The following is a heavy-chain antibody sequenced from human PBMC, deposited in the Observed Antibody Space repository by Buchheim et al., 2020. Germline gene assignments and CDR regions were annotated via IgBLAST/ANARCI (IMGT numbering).Heavy chain of an antibody. V-gene: IGHV4-34*01. CDR3: ARIIHSSGSGSYFVYYYYMDV. D-gene: IGHD3-10*01. Sequence: QVQLQQWGAGLLKPSETLSLTCAVYGGSFSGYYWSWIRQPPGKGLEWIGEINHSGSTNYNPSLKSRVTISVDTSKNQFSLKLSSVTAADTAVYYCARIIHSSGSGSYFVYYYYMDVWGKGTT. CDR1: GGSFSGYY. J-gene: IGHJ6*03. CDR2: INHSGST.